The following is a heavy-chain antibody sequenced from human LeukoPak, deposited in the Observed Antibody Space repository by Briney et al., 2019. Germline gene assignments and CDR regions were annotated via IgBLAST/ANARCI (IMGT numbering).Heavy chain of an antibody. J-gene: IGHJ4*02. D-gene: IGHD5-24*01. CDR3: AGVKRWKAADQYYFDY. CDR2: INSDGSST. Sequence: GGSLRLSCAVSGFTFSSYWMHWVRQAPGKGLVWVSRINSDGSSTSYADSVKGRFTISRDNAKNTLYLQMNSLRAEDTAVYYCAGVKRWKAADQYYFDYWGQGTLVTVSS. CDR1: GFTFSSYW. V-gene: IGHV3-74*01.